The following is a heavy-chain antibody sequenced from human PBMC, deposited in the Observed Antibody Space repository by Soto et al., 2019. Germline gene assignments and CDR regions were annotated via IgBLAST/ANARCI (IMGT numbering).Heavy chain of an antibody. J-gene: IGHJ5*02. CDR3: ARGVGSGTYYNQYNWFDP. Sequence: ASVKVSCKASGYTFTSYAMHWVRQAPGQRLEWMGWINAGNGNTKYSQNFQGRVTITRDTSASTAYMELSSLRSDDTAMYYCARGVGSGTYYNQYNWFDPWGQGTLVTVSS. V-gene: IGHV1-3*01. CDR2: INAGNGNT. CDR1: GYTFTSYA. D-gene: IGHD3-10*01.